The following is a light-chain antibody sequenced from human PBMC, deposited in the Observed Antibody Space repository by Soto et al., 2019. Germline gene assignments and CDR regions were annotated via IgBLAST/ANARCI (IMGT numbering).Light chain of an antibody. CDR2: DVS. Sequence: CVLTQPASVSGSPGQSITISCTGTSSDVGGYNYVSWYQQHPGKAPKLMIYDVSNRPSGVSNRFSGSKSGNTASLTISGLQAEDEADYYCSSYTSSSTLFYVFGTGTKATVL. V-gene: IGLV2-14*01. J-gene: IGLJ1*01. CDR1: SSDVGGYNY. CDR3: SSYTSSSTLFYV.